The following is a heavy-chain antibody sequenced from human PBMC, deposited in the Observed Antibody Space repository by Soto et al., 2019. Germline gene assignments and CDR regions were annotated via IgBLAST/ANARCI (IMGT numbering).Heavy chain of an antibody. CDR1: GGSISSYY. D-gene: IGHD3-16*02. V-gene: IGHV4-59*01. J-gene: IGHJ6*02. Sequence: SETLSLTCTVSGGSISSYYWSWIRQPPGKGLEWIGYIYYSGSTNYNPSLKSRVTISVDTSKNQFSLKLSSVTAADTAVYYCARISYDYVWGSYRLDRYYYYGMDVCGQGTTVTV. CDR2: IYYSGST. CDR3: ARISYDYVWGSYRLDRYYYYGMDV.